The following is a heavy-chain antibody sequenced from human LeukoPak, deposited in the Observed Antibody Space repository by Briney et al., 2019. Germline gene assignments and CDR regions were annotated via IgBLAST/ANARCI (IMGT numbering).Heavy chain of an antibody. CDR2: INHSGST. D-gene: IGHD5-12*01. CDR1: GGSFSGYY. CDR3: ARAYSGYDLHYYYYMDV. V-gene: IGHV4-34*01. J-gene: IGHJ6*03. Sequence: SETLSLTCAVYGGSFSGYYWSWIRQPPGKGLEWIGEINHSGSTNYNPSLKSRVTISVDTSKNQFSLKLSSVTAADTAVYYCARAYSGYDLHYYYYMDVWGKGTTVTISS.